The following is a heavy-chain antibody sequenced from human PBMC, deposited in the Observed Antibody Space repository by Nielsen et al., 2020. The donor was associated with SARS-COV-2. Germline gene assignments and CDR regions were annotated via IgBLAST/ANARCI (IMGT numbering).Heavy chain of an antibody. CDR3: ARERVLRANWFDP. D-gene: IGHD3-10*01. CDR1: GGSISTSSYY. Sequence: SETLSLTCTVSGGSISTSSYYWGWIRQPPGKGLEWIGSIYYSGSTYYNPSLKSRVTISVDTSKNQFSLKLSSVTAADTAVYYCARERVLRANWFDPWGHGTLVTVSS. CDR2: IYYSGST. V-gene: IGHV4-39*07. J-gene: IGHJ5*02.